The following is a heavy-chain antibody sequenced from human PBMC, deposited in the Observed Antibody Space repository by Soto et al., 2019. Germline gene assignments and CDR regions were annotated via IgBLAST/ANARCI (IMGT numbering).Heavy chain of an antibody. CDR3: ARDLRGYYGSGE. D-gene: IGHD3-10*01. CDR2: IIPRSGTS. Sequence: GASVKVSCKASGDTFSTYTITWVLQAPGQGLEWMGGIIPRSGTSNYAQKFQGRVTITADKSTSTAYMELSSLRSEDTAVYYCARDLRGYYGSGEWGQGTMVTVSS. CDR1: GDTFSTYT. J-gene: IGHJ3*01. V-gene: IGHV1-69*06.